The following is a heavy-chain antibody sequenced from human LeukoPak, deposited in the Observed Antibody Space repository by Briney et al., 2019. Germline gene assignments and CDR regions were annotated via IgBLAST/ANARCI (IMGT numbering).Heavy chain of an antibody. V-gene: IGHV3-11*01. CDR2: ISDSGSTI. J-gene: IGHJ4*02. D-gene: IGHD3-16*01. Sequence: PGGSLRLSCAASGFTFSDSYMSWFRQVPGKGLEWVSYISDSGSTIYYADSVKGRFTISRDNDKNSLYLQMNSLRAEDTAVYYCAKEGGDWGEGYFDYWGQGTLVTVSS. CDR1: GFTFSDSY. CDR3: AKEGGDWGEGYFDY.